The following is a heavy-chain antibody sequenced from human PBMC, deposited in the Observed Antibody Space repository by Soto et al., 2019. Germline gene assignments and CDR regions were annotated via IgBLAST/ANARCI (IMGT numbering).Heavy chain of an antibody. CDR2: TSDSSHYI. J-gene: IGHJ4*02. Sequence: GGSLRLSCAASGFTFSVYSMNWVRQAPGKGLEWVASTSDSSHYIYYADSVKGRFTVSRDNAKSSLYLQMDSLRAEDTAVYHCARVRSGGSGYFDYWGQGTLVTVSS. D-gene: IGHD2-15*01. CDR3: ARVRSGGSGYFDY. CDR1: GFTFSVYS. V-gene: IGHV3-21*01.